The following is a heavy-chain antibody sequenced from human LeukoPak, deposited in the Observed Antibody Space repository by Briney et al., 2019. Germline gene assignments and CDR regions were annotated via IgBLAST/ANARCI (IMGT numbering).Heavy chain of an antibody. V-gene: IGHV1-2*02. J-gene: IGHJ6*03. CDR1: GYTFTDYY. CDR3: AREGSSSAFYYYYYMDV. D-gene: IGHD6-6*01. CDR2: INPNSGDT. Sequence: ASVKVSCKASGYTFTDYYMHWVRQAPGQGLEWMGWINPNSGDTNYAQKFQGRVTMTRDTSISTAYMDLSSLTSDDTALYYCAREGSSSAFYYYYYMDVWGKGTTVTVSS.